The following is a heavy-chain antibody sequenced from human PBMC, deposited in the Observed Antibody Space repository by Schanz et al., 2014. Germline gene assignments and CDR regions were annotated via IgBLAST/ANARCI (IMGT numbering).Heavy chain of an antibody. D-gene: IGHD1-1*01. J-gene: IGHJ4*02. Sequence: EVQLLESGGGLVQPGGSLRLSCAASGFTFSDYYMSWIRQAPGKGLEWVSAISGSGGSTYYADSVKGRFTISRDNSKNTLYLQMNSLRADDTAVYFCARAHGNNWYGKGLDYWGQGTQVTVSS. V-gene: IGHV3-23*01. CDR3: ARAHGNNWYGKGLDY. CDR1: GFTFSDYY. CDR2: ISGSGGST.